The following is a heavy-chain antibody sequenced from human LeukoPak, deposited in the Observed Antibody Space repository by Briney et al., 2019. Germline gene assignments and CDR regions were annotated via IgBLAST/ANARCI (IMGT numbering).Heavy chain of an antibody. CDR1: GGSISSYY. D-gene: IGHD1-26*01. J-gene: IGHJ5*02. Sequence: SETLSLTCTVSGGSISSYYWSWIRQPPGKGLEWIGYIYYSGSTNYNPSLKSRVTISVDTSKNQFSLKLSSVTAADTAVYFCARGTLVGAIYNWFDPWGQGTLVTVSS. CDR2: IYYSGST. V-gene: IGHV4-59*01. CDR3: ARGTLVGAIYNWFDP.